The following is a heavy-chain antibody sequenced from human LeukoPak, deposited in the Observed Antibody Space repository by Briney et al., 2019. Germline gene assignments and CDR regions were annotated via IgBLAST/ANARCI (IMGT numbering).Heavy chain of an antibody. CDR3: ARGVLPHFPFDY. CDR1: GFTFSSYA. Sequence: GGSLRLSCAASGFTFSSYAMHWVRQAPGKGLEWVSYISSSGSTIYYADSVKGRFTISRDNAKNSLYLQMNSLRAEDTAVYYCARGVLPHFPFDYWGQGTLVTVSS. D-gene: IGHD3-3*02. J-gene: IGHJ4*02. V-gene: IGHV3-48*03. CDR2: ISSSGSTI.